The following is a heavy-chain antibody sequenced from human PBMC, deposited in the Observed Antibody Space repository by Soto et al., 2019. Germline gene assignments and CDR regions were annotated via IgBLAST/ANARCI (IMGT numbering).Heavy chain of an antibody. CDR1: GFTFSSYA. Sequence: PGGSLRLSCAASGFTFSSYAMSWVRQAPGKGLEWVSAISGSGGSTYYTDSVKGRFTISRDNSKNTLNLQMNSLRAEDTAVYYCAKNTVRLGELSLPAAIDYWGQGTLVTVSS. D-gene: IGHD3-16*02. CDR2: ISGSGGST. CDR3: AKNTVRLGELSLPAAIDY. V-gene: IGHV3-23*01. J-gene: IGHJ4*02.